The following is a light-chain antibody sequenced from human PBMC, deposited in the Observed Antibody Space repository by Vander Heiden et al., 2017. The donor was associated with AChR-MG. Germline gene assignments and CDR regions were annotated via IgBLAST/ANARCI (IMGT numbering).Light chain of an antibody. CDR2: DVS. CDR1: SSDIGGYNY. J-gene: IGLJ2*01. V-gene: IGLV2-14*01. Sequence: QSALTQPASVSGSPGQSITISCTGTSSDIGGYNYVSWYQQHPGKAPKLRIFDVSKRPSGVSDRFSCSKSGNTASPTISGVQAEDEADYDCCSYTSDNTLSVVFGGGTRLAVL. CDR3: CSYTSDNTLSVV.